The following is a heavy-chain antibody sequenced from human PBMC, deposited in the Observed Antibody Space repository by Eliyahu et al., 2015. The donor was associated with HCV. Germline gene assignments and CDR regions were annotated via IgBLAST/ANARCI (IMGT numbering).Heavy chain of an antibody. D-gene: IGHD3-22*01. V-gene: IGHV3-15*07. CDR2: IKSKSDGGTT. CDR1: GFTFTSAW. J-gene: IGHJ4*02. Sequence: EVRLVESGGGLVKPGGTLTLSCATSGFTFTSAWMNWVRQAPGQGPGWVGRIKSKSDGGTTDYAAFVKGRFTISRDDAKNTLYLQMSDLKTEDTAMYYCTKYYYDSSGSPRYWGQGTLVTVSS. CDR3: TKYYYDSSGSPRY.